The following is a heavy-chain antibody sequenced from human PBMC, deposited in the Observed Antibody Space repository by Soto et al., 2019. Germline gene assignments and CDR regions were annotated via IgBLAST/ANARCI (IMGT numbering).Heavy chain of an antibody. CDR1: GFTFSSYT. V-gene: IGHV3-48*02. D-gene: IGHD6-13*01. CDR3: ARGYSSTRYRVEAPNY. CDR2: ISSSSSTI. Sequence: EVQLVESGGGLVQPGGSLRLSCAASGFTFSSYTIHWVRQAPGKGLEWVSYISSSSSTIYYADSVKGRFTISRDNAKNSLYLQMNSLRDEDTAVYYCARGYSSTRYRVEAPNYWGQGTLVTVSS. J-gene: IGHJ4*02.